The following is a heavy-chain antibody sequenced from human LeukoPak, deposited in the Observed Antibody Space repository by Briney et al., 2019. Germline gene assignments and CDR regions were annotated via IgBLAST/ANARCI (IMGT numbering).Heavy chain of an antibody. J-gene: IGHJ4*02. CDR2: ISSSGRTI. CDR1: VFTFSRYE. CDR3: AKKGYSYGWRDSYYFDY. D-gene: IGHD6-19*01. Sequence: GGSLRLSCAASVFTFSRYEMNWVRQAPGKGLEWISYISSSGRTIYYADSVKGRFIISRDNSKLYLQMNSLRAEDTAVYFCAKKGYSYGWRDSYYFDYWGQGTLVTVSS. V-gene: IGHV3-48*03.